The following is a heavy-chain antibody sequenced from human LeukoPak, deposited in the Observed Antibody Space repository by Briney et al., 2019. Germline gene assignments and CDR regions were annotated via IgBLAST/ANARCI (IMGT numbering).Heavy chain of an antibody. J-gene: IGHJ6*02. Sequence: PGGSLRLSCAASGFTFNSYWMNWVRQVPGKGLEWVGRIKSKTDGGTTDYAAPVKGRFTISRDDSKNTLYLQMNSLKTEDTAVYYCATEFRRIAAAGTLLDYYYGMDVWGQGTTVTVSS. V-gene: IGHV3-15*07. CDR3: ATEFRRIAAAGTLLDYYYGMDV. CDR1: GFTFNSYW. CDR2: IKSKTDGGTT. D-gene: IGHD6-13*01.